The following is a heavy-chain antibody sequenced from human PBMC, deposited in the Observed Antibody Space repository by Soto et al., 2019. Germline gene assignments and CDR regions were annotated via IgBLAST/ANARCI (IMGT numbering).Heavy chain of an antibody. J-gene: IGHJ4*02. CDR1: GFTFSNYG. CDR3: ETLVNTVDT. CDR2: ISGNGGRT. V-gene: IGHV3-23*01. D-gene: IGHD5-12*01. Sequence: GGSLRLSCAASGFTFSNYGMSWVRQAPGKGLEWVSNISGNGGRTYYADSVKGRFTISRDNSKNTLFQQMSGLSTADTAVYYCETLVNTVDTWGQGTLVTVSS.